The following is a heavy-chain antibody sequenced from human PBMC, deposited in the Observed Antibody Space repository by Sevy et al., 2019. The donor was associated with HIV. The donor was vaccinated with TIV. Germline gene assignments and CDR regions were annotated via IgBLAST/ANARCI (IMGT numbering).Heavy chain of an antibody. CDR3: ARGGNRYNWNADYFDY. J-gene: IGHJ4*02. V-gene: IGHV1-18*01. CDR1: GYTFTSYG. CDR2: ISAYNGNT. D-gene: IGHD1-1*01. Sequence: ASVKVSCKASGYTFTSYGISWVRQAPGQGLAWMGWISAYNGNTNYAQKLQGRVTMTTDTSTSTAYMELRSLRFDDTAVYYCARGGNRYNWNADYFDYWGQGTLVTVSS.